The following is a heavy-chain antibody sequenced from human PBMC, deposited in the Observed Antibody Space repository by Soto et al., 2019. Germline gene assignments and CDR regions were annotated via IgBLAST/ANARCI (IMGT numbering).Heavy chain of an antibody. CDR1: GGTFSSYT. J-gene: IGHJ6*02. CDR2: IIPILGIA. Sequence: QVQLVQSGAEVKKPGSSVKVSCKASGGTFSSYTISWVRQAPGQGLEWMGRIIPILGIANYAQKFQGRVTITADKSASTAYMELSSLRSEDTAVYYCARVAPLMATINGDYYYYGMDVWGQGTKVTVSS. D-gene: IGHD5-12*01. V-gene: IGHV1-69*02. CDR3: ARVAPLMATINGDYYYYGMDV.